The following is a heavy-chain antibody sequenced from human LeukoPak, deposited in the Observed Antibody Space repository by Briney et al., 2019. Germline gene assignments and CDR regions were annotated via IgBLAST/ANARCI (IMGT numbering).Heavy chain of an antibody. CDR1: GGSISSSSYY. CDR3: ARDFDYYDSSGYYVNAFDI. D-gene: IGHD3-22*01. Sequence: SETLSLTCTVSGGSISSSSYYWGWIRQPPGKGLEWIGSIYYSGSTYYNPSLKSRVTISVDTSKNQFSLKLSSVTAADTAVYYCARDFDYYDSSGYYVNAFDIWGQGTMVTVSS. V-gene: IGHV4-39*07. CDR2: IYYSGST. J-gene: IGHJ3*02.